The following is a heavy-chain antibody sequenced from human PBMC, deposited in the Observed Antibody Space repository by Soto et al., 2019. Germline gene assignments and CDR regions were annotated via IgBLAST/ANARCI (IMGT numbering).Heavy chain of an antibody. CDR2: IYYSGST. CDR1: GGSISSSSYY. J-gene: IGHJ3*02. D-gene: IGHD6-6*01. V-gene: IGHV4-39*01. CDR3: ARHYRSSSFAFDI. Sequence: SETLSLTCTVSGGSISSSSYYWGWIRQPPGKGLEWIGRIYYSGSTYYNPSLKSRVTISVDTSKNMFSLKLSSVTAADTAVYYCARHYRSSSFAFDIWGQGTMVTVSS.